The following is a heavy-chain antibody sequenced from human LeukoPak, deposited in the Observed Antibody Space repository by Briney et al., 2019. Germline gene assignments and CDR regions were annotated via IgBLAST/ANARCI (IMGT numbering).Heavy chain of an antibody. Sequence: PGGSLILSCAASGFTFDDYAMHWVRQSPGKGLQWVSFISWDSRSVYYADSVKGRFAISRDNNKKSVFLQMNSLTAEDTAFYYCARDSQDCSASTCYFDYWGQGTLVTVSA. J-gene: IGHJ4*02. CDR2: ISWDSRSV. D-gene: IGHD2-15*01. CDR3: ARDSQDCSASTCYFDY. V-gene: IGHV3-43D*03. CDR1: GFTFDDYA.